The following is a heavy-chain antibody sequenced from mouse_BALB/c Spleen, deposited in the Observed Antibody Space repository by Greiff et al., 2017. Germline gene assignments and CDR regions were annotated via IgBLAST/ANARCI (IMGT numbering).Heavy chain of an antibody. J-gene: IGHJ1*01. CDR1: GYTFTDYA. CDR2: ISTYYGDA. D-gene: IGHD1-1*01. Sequence: QVQLQQSGAELVRPGVSVKISCKGSGYTFTDYAMHWVKQSHAKSLAWIGVISTYYGDASYNQKFKGKATMTVDKSSSTAYMELARLTSEDSAIYYCARSLITTVVADGWGAGTTVTVSS. CDR3: ARSLITTVVADG. V-gene: IGHV1S137*01.